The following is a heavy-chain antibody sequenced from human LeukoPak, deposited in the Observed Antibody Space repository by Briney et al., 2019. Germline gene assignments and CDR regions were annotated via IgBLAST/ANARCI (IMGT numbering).Heavy chain of an antibody. CDR3: ARTGYCSSTSCPESDY. CDR2: IYYSGST. Sequence: SETLSLTCTVSGGSISSSSYYWGWLRQPPGKGLEWSGSIYYSGSTYYNPSLKSRVTISVDTSKNKFSLQLSTVTAADTAVYYCARTGYCSSTSCPESDYWGQGALVTVSS. CDR1: GGSISSSSYY. J-gene: IGHJ4*02. D-gene: IGHD2-2*01. V-gene: IGHV4-39*01.